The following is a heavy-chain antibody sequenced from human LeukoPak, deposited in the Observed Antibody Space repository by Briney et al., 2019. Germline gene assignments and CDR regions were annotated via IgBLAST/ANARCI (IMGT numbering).Heavy chain of an antibody. CDR2: INWNGVST. CDR3: ARDFQGVYYYGSGSYYNVPGSVYYGMDV. J-gene: IGHJ6*02. CDR1: GYTFDNYG. V-gene: IGHV3-20*04. D-gene: IGHD3-10*01. Sequence: PGGSLRLSCAASGYTFDNYGMTWVRQVAGKGLEWVSGINWNGVSTSYADSVKGRFTISRDNAKNSLYLQMNSLRAEDTAVYYCARDFQGVYYYGSGSYYNVPGSVYYGMDVWGQGTTVTVSS.